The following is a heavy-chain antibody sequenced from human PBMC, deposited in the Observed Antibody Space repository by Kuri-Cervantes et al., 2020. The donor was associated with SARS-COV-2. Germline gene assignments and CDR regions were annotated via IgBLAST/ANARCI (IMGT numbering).Heavy chain of an antibody. CDR1: GFTVTSSY. J-gene: IGHJ4*02. V-gene: IGHV3-66*03. D-gene: IGHD5-12*01. Sequence: GESLKISCAASGFTVTSSYMRWVRQAPGKGLEWVSVNYTCGSTCYADSVKGRFTISRDNAKNSLYLQMNSLRAEDTAVYYCARETTRGGYDYWGQGTLVTVSS. CDR2: NYTCGST. CDR3: ARETTRGGYDY.